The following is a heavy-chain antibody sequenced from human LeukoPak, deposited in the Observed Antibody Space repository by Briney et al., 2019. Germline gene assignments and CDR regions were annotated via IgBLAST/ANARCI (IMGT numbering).Heavy chain of an antibody. J-gene: IGHJ4*02. V-gene: IGHV3-33*01. CDR1: GFTFSSYV. Sequence: GRSLRLSCAASGFTFSSYVMHWVRQAPGKGLEGVAVIWSDGSNKYYADSVKGRFTISRDNSKNTLYLQMNSLRAEDTAVYYCALGEYQLLPDYWGQGTLVTVSS. CDR2: IWSDGSNK. D-gene: IGHD2-2*01. CDR3: ALGEYQLLPDY.